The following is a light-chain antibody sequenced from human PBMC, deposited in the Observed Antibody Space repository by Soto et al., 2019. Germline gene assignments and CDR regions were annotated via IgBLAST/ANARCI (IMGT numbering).Light chain of an antibody. CDR3: CSYAVSYTWV. Sequence: QSALTQPRSVSGSPGQSVTISCTGTSSDVGDYNYVSWYQQHPAKAPKLLIYAVNMRPSGVPDRFSGSKSGNTAYLTISGLPAEGEADYSCCSYAVSYTWVFGGGTKLTV. CDR1: SSDVGDYNY. V-gene: IGLV2-11*01. J-gene: IGLJ3*02. CDR2: AVN.